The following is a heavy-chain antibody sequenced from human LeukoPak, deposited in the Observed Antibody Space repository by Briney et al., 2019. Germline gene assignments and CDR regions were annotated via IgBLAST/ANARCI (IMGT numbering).Heavy chain of an antibody. V-gene: IGHV4-39*01. D-gene: IGHD3-16*01. CDR3: ARQMGVGVWALDY. J-gene: IGHJ4*02. CDR1: GGSISTGNYW. CDR2: IFHTGKT. Sequence: SETLSLTCDVSGGSISTGNYWWSWLRQPPGKGLEWIGIIFHTGKTHDNPSLRGRVSMSVDTSKNQFSLRLSAVTAADTAVYYCARQMGVGVWALDYWGQGALVTVSS.